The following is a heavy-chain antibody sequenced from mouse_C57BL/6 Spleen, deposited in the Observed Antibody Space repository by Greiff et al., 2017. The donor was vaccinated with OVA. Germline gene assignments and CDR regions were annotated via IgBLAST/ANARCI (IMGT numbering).Heavy chain of an antibody. CDR1: GYAFSSSW. V-gene: IGHV1-82*01. Sequence: QVQLKQSGPELVKPGASVKISCKASGYAFSSSWMNWVKQRPGKGLEWIGRIYPGDGDTNYNGKFKGKATLTADKSSSTAYMQLSSLTSEDSAVYFCARSDYDYVTDYWGQGTTLTVSS. CDR2: IYPGDGDT. J-gene: IGHJ2*01. CDR3: ARSDYDYVTDY. D-gene: IGHD2-4*01.